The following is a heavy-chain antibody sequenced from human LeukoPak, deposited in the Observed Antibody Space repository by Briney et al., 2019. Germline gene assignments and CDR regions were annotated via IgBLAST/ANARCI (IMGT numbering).Heavy chain of an antibody. Sequence: ASVKVSCKASGGTFSSYAISWVRQAPGQGLEWMGGIIPIFGTANYAQKFQGRVTITADESTSTAYLELSSLTSEDTAVYYCARVVLGRRWLQTSYYYGMDVWGQGTTVTVSS. J-gene: IGHJ6*02. CDR2: IIPIFGTA. D-gene: IGHD5-24*01. CDR1: GGTFSSYA. V-gene: IGHV1-69*13. CDR3: ARVVLGRRWLQTSYYYGMDV.